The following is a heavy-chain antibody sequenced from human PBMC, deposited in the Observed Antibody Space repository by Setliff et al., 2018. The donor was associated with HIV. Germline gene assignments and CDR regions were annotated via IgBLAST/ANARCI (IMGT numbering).Heavy chain of an antibody. Sequence: SETLSLTCSVSGDSISSGSYFWGWIRQTPGKGLEWIGNIYYTGFAYYNPSLKSRVTISLDTSKTHFFLNLTSVTPADTAVYYCARLRAAGTVHYFDPWGQGTQVTVSS. V-gene: IGHV4-39*02. CDR2: IYYTGFA. CDR3: ARLRAAGTVHYFDP. D-gene: IGHD6-13*01. CDR1: GDSISSGSYF. J-gene: IGHJ5*02.